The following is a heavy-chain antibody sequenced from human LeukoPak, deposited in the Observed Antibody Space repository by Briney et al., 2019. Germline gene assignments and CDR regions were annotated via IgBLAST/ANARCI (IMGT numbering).Heavy chain of an antibody. D-gene: IGHD6-19*01. CDR1: SGSITTHF. Sequence: SETLSLTCSVSSGSITTHFWSWIRQPAGKGLEWIGRISATGSANYSPSLKSRVTISVDTSKNQFSLKLSSVTAADTAVYYCARWYSSGWAFDYWGQGTLVTVSS. CDR3: ARWYSSGWAFDY. V-gene: IGHV4-4*07. CDR2: ISATGSA. J-gene: IGHJ4*02.